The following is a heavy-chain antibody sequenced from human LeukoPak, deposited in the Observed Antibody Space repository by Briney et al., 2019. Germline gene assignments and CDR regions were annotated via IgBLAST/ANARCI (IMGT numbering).Heavy chain of an antibody. V-gene: IGHV1-24*01. CDR2: FDPEDGET. Sequence: ASVKVSCKVSGYTLTELSMRWVRQAPGKGLEWMGGFDPEDGETIYAQKFQGRVTMTEDTSTDTAYMELSSLRSEDTAVYYCASPRNGGRNYGMDVWGQGTTVTVSS. CDR1: GYTLTELS. D-gene: IGHD1-26*01. CDR3: ASPRNGGRNYGMDV. J-gene: IGHJ6*02.